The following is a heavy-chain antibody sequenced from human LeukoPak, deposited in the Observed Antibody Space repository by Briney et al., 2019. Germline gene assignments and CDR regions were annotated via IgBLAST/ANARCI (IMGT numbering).Heavy chain of an antibody. CDR1: GFTVSSNY. V-gene: IGHV3-66*01. Sequence: PGGSLRLSCAASGFTVSSNYMSWVRQAPGKGLEWVSVIYSGGSTYYADSVKGRFTISRDNSKNTLYLQMNSLRAEDTAVYYCAISDYYYYYGMDVWGQGTTVTVSS. J-gene: IGHJ6*02. CDR2: IYSGGST. CDR3: AISDYYYYYGMDV.